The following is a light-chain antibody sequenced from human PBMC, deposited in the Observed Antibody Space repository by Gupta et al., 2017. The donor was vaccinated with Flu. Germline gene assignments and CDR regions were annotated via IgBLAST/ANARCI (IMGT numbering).Light chain of an antibody. CDR1: DDDIGNCNF. J-gene: IGLJ3*02. CDR3: SSKIGSTSWV. CDR2: ELR. Sequence: QSALTPPASLSASPGQSITISCAGTDDDIGNCNFVSWYQQHPDKAPELLIHELRKRPSGFSNRFSGSKYGKAASRTISGLQAEDEADYFCSSKIGSTSWVFGGGTKLTVL. V-gene: IGLV2-14*01.